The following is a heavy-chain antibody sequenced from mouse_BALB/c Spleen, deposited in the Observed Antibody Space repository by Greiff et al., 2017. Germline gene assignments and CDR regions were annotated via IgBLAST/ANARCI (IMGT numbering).Heavy chain of an antibody. CDR2: ISSGGSYT. V-gene: IGHV5-6*01. Sequence: EVHLVESGGDLVKPGGSLKLSCAASGFTFSSYGMSWVRQTPDKRLEWVATISSGGSYTYYPDSVKGRFTISRDNAKNTLYLQMSSLKSEDTAMYYCASNLLYAMDYWGQGTSVTVSS. CDR1: GFTFSSYG. CDR3: ASNLLYAMDY. J-gene: IGHJ4*01.